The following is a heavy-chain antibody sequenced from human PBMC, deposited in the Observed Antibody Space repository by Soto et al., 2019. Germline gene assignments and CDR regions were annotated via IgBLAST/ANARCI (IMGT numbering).Heavy chain of an antibody. V-gene: IGHV1-24*01. CDR3: ATGITMREPSFDY. J-gene: IGHJ4*02. CDR2: FDPEDGET. CDR1: GYTLTELS. Sequence: ASAKVSCKVSGYTLTELSMHWVRHAPGKGLEWMGGFDPEDGETIYAQKFQGRVTMTEDTSTDTAYMELSSLRSEDTAVYYCATGITMREPSFDYWGQGTLVTSPQ. D-gene: IGHD3-10*01.